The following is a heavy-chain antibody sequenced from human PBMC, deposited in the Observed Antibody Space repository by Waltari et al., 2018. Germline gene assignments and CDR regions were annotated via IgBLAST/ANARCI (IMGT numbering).Heavy chain of an antibody. CDR3: ARDQWMVPSG. J-gene: IGHJ4*02. D-gene: IGHD6-19*01. V-gene: IGHV1-2*02. CDR2: ISPNSGGT. Sequence: QVQLVQSGAEVKKPGASVKVSCKASGYTFTDYYIPWVRQAPGPGLEWMGWISPNSGGTNYAQKFQGRVTMTRDTSISTAYMELSRLRSDDTAVYYCARDQWMVPSGWGQGTLVTVSS. CDR1: GYTFTDYY.